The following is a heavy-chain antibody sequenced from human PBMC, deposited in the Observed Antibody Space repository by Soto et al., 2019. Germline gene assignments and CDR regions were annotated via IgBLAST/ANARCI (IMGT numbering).Heavy chain of an antibody. Sequence: GGSLRLSCTASGFTFGDYAMSWFRQAPGKGLEWVGFIRSKAYGGTTEYAASVKGRFTISRDDSKSIAYLQMNSLKTEDTVVYYCTRVSDSLYYYYMDVWGKGTTVTVSS. CDR3: TRVSDSLYYYYMDV. CDR2: IRSKAYGGTT. CDR1: GFTFGDYA. V-gene: IGHV3-49*03. D-gene: IGHD2-21*01. J-gene: IGHJ6*03.